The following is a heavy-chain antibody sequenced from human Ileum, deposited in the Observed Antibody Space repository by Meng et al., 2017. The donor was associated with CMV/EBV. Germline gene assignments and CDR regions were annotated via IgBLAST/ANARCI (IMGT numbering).Heavy chain of an antibody. D-gene: IGHD6-6*01. Sequence: ASVKVSCKASGDTPTADYMFWVRQAPGHGLEWMGWINSHSGATQYAQKFQGRVTMTRDTSISTAYMDLSSLRSDDTADYYCLTYTYSSHSFGPWGQGTLVTVSS. CDR3: LTYTYSSHSFGP. V-gene: IGHV1-2*02. CDR2: INSHSGAT. J-gene: IGHJ5*02. CDR1: GDTPTADY.